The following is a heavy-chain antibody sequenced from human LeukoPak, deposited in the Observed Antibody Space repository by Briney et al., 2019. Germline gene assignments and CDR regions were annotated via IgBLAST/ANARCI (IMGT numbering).Heavy chain of an antibody. D-gene: IGHD2-15*01. CDR2: INPNSGGT. J-gene: IGHJ3*02. CDR1: GCTFTGYY. CDR3: ATSRGITYCSGGSCYSRKDAFDI. Sequence: GASVKVSCKASGCTFTGYYMHWVRQAPGQGLEWMGWINPNSGGTNYAQKFQGRVTMTRDTSISTAYMELSRLRSDDTAVYYCATSRGITYCSGGSCYSRKDAFDIWGQGTMVTVSS. V-gene: IGHV1-2*02.